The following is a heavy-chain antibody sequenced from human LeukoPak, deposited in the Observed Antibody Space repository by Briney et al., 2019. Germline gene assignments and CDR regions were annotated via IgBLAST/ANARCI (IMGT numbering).Heavy chain of an antibody. Sequence: SETLSLTCTVSGGSISSSSYYWGWIRQPPGKGLEWIGEINHSGSTNYNPSLKSRVTISVDTSKHKFSLKLSSVTAADTAAFYCARGSGYSSGRRPLRVWYFDLWGRGTLVTVSS. V-gene: IGHV4-39*07. CDR1: GGSISSSSYY. J-gene: IGHJ2*01. CDR3: ARGSGYSSGRRPLRVWYFDL. D-gene: IGHD6-19*01. CDR2: INHSGST.